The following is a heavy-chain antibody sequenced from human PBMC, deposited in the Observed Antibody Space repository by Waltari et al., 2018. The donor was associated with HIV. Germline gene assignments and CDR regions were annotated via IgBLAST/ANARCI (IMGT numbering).Heavy chain of an antibody. CDR1: GFTFSNFW. Sequence: EVQLLESGGGLVQPGGSLRLSCAASGFTFSNFWMHWVRQVPGKGPVWISRLNGEWTTNLYAESVKGRFTISRDNTRDALYLQMNRLRAEDTAVYYCARRHATEGVLDLWGRGTLVTVSS. D-gene: IGHD3-10*01. CDR2: LNGEWTTN. J-gene: IGHJ2*01. V-gene: IGHV3-74*01. CDR3: ARRHATEGVLDL.